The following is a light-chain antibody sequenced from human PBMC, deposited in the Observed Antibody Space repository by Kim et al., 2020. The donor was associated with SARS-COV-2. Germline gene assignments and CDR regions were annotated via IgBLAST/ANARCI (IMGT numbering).Light chain of an antibody. V-gene: IGLV3-19*01. CDR2: GKN. CDR3: NSRDTNDIVL. CDR1: SLRSYY. J-gene: IGLJ2*01. Sequence: VALGQTVRITCQGASLRSYYATRYQQKPGQAPILLIYGKNNRPSGIPDRFSGSSSGNTASLTITGTQAGDEADYYCNSRDTNDIVLFGGGTQLTVL.